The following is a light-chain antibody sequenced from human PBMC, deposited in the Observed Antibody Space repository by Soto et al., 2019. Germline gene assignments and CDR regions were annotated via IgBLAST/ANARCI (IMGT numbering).Light chain of an antibody. V-gene: IGKV1-5*01. CDR3: QQYNSYSQT. Sequence: DIQMTQSPSTLSASVGDRVTITCRASQSISSWLAWYQQKPGKAPKLLIYDASSLESGVPSRFSGSGSGTEFTLTISSLQPDDFATYYCQQYNSYSQTFGQGIKV. CDR2: DAS. CDR1: QSISSW. J-gene: IGKJ1*01.